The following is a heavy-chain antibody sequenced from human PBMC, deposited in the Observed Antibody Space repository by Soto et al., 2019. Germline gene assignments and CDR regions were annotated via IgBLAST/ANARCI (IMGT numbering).Heavy chain of an antibody. V-gene: IGHV3-21*06. CDR3: ARDSDARIAAGSPNWFDP. J-gene: IGHJ5*02. CDR2: ISDSSSYI. CDR1: GFTFSTYN. D-gene: IGHD6-6*01. Sequence: EVQLVESGGGLVKPGGSVRLSCAASGFTFSTYNMNWVRQAPGKGLKWVSSISDSSSYIYYADSVKGRSTISRDNAKNSLYLQMNSLRAEDTAVYYCARDSDARIAAGSPNWFDPWGQGTLVTVSS.